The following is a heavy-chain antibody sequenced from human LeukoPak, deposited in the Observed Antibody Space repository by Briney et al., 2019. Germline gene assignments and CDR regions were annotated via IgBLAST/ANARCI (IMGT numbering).Heavy chain of an antibody. Sequence: GGSLRLSCAASGFTFSSYGMHWVRQAPGKGLEWVAVISYDRSNKYYADSVKGRFTISRDNSKNTLYLQMNSLRAEDTAVYYCAKERSLWFGEKYYFDYWGQGTLVTVSS. CDR1: GFTFSSYG. CDR2: ISYDRSNK. V-gene: IGHV3-30*18. D-gene: IGHD3-10*01. CDR3: AKERSLWFGEKYYFDY. J-gene: IGHJ4*02.